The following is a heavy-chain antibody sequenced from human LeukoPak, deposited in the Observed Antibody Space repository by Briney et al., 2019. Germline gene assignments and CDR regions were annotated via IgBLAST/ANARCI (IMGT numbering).Heavy chain of an antibody. D-gene: IGHD3-22*01. CDR1: GFTFSDAW. J-gene: IGHJ4*02. V-gene: IGHV3-15*01. CDR3: ARYYGDSGSQYYFDY. CDR2: IKSKTDGGTT. Sequence: GGSLRLSCAASGFTFSDAWMSWVRQAPGKGLEWVGRIKSKTDGGTTDYAAPVKGRFTISRDDSKDTLYLQMNSLKIEDTAVYYCARYYGDSGSQYYFDYWGQGTLVTVSS.